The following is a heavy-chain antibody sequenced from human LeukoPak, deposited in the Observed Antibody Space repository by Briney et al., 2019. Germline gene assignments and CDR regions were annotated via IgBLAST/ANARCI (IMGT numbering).Heavy chain of an antibody. V-gene: IGHV3-48*03. Sequence: PGGSLRLSCAVSGFTFSSYEMNWVRQAPGKGLEWVSYISSSGSTIYYADSVKGRFTISRDNAKNSLYLQMNSLRAEDTAVYYCASLRYYYDSSGYYSGAYWGQGTLVTVSS. J-gene: IGHJ4*02. CDR2: ISSSGSTI. CDR1: GFTFSSYE. D-gene: IGHD3-22*01. CDR3: ASLRYYYDSSGYYSGAY.